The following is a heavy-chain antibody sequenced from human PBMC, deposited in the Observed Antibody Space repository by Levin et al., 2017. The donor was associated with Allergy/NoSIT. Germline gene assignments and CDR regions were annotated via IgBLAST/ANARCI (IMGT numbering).Heavy chain of an antibody. CDR3: ARDYGDYEASYYYYYMDV. J-gene: IGHJ6*03. Sequence: GESLKISCAASGFTFSSYAMHWVRQAPGKGLEWVAVISYDGSNKYYADSVKGRFTISRDNSKNTLYLQMNSLRAEDTAVYYCARDYGDYEASYYYYYMDVWGKGTTVTVSS. CDR2: ISYDGSNK. CDR1: GFTFSSYA. D-gene: IGHD4-17*01. V-gene: IGHV3-30-3*01.